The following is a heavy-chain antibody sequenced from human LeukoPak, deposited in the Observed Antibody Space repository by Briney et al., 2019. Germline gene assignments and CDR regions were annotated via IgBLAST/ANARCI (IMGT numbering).Heavy chain of an antibody. CDR1: GASISSFY. CDR2: IYYSGST. CDR3: ASSPDSSGYYHMNWFDP. J-gene: IGHJ5*02. D-gene: IGHD3-22*01. Sequence: SETLSLTCTVSGASISSFYWSWIRQPPGKGLEWIGYIYYSGSTNYNPSLKSRVTISVDTSKNQFSLKLSSVTAADTAVYYCASSPDSSGYYHMNWFDPWGQGTLVTVSS. V-gene: IGHV4-59*01.